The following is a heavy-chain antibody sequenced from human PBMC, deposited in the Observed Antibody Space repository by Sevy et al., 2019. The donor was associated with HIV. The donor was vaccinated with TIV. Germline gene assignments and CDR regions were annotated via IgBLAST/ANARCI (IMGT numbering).Heavy chain of an antibody. Sequence: GGSLRLSCAASGFAFSTHAMHWVRQAPGKGLEWVAVISYEGTETFYAASVEGRFTISREHSKNMLSLQINSLKPEDTAVYYCARDGGYSIKWYPLYWGHGTLVTFSS. CDR1: GFAFSTHA. CDR2: ISYEGTET. J-gene: IGHJ4*01. CDR3: ARDGGYSIKWYPLY. V-gene: IGHV3-30-3*01. D-gene: IGHD1-26*01.